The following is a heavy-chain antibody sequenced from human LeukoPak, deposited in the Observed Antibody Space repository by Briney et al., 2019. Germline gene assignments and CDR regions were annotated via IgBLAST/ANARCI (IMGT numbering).Heavy chain of an antibody. CDR2: IYPGDSDT. J-gene: IGHJ4*02. CDR1: GYRFTSYW. Sequence: GDTLKISGGGAGYRFTSYWIGWVRQMPGKGLEWMGIIYPGDSDTRYSPSFQGQVTISADKSISTAYLQWSSLKASDTAMYYCARGDGYNPLGAPPDYWGQGTLVTVSS. CDR3: ARGDGYNPLGAPPDY. D-gene: IGHD5-24*01. V-gene: IGHV5-51*01.